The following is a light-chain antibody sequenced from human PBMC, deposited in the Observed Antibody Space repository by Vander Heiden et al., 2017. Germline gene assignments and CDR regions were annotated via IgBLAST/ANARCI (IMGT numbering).Light chain of an antibody. CDR3: QQYINWPRT. CDR1: QSVSNM. Sequence: EIVMMQSPATLSVSPGERATLSCRASQSVSNMLAWYQQKPGQAPRLLIFGASTRATGIPARFSGSGSGTEFTLTISSLQSEDFSLYYCQQYINWPRTFGQGTKVEIK. CDR2: GAS. J-gene: IGKJ1*01. V-gene: IGKV3-15*01.